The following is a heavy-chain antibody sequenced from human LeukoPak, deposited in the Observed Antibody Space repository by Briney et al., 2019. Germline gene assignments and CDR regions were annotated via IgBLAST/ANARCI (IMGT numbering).Heavy chain of an antibody. J-gene: IGHJ6*03. Sequence: ASVKVSCKASGYTFTSYDINWVRQATGQGLEWMGWMNPNSGNTGYAQKFQGRVTMTRNTSISTACMELSSLRSEDTAVYYCARVDDFWSPYYYYMDVWGKGTTVTVS. CDR3: ARVDDFWSPYYYYMDV. CDR2: MNPNSGNT. CDR1: GYTFTSYD. D-gene: IGHD3-3*01. V-gene: IGHV1-8*01.